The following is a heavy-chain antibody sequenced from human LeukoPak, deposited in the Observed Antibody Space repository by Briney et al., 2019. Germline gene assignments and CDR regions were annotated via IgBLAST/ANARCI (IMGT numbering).Heavy chain of an antibody. CDR1: GYTFTSYG. V-gene: IGHV1-18*01. CDR3: ARAVLQYCSSTSCYSLELYNYYYYGMDV. CDR2: ISAYNGNT. J-gene: IGHJ6*02. D-gene: IGHD2-2*01. Sequence: GASVKVSCKASGYTFTSYGISWVRQASGQGLEWMGWISAYNGNTNYAQKLQGRVTMTTDTSTSTAYMELRSLRSDDTAVYCCARAVLQYCSSTSCYSLELYNYYYYGMDVWGQGTTVTVSS.